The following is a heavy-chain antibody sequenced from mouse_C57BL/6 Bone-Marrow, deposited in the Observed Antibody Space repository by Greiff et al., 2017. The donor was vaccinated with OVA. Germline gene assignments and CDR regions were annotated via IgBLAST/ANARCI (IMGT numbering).Heavy chain of an antibody. CDR3: ARGSVIGYYFDY. V-gene: IGHV1-56*01. CDR1: GYTFTSHW. Sequence: VQLQQSGPELVRPGASVKISCKAPGYTFTSHWMQWVRQRPGQGLVWIGEIFPGSGSTYYNEKFKGKATLPVDTSSSTAYMQLSSLTSEDSAVYFCARGSVIGYYFDYGGQGTTLTVSS. J-gene: IGHJ2*01. D-gene: IGHD1-1*01. CDR2: IFPGSGST.